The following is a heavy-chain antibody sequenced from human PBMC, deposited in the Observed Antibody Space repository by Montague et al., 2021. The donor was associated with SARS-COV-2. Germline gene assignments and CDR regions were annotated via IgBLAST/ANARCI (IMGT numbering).Heavy chain of an antibody. V-gene: IGHV4-4*02. CDR2: SHLRGGT. Sequence: SETLSLTCAVYRDSVSGRIWRRWERHTPGLEPAPVGESHLRGGTKYNPSLKSRVTISVDKSKNQFSLKLSSVTAADTAVYYCARMRWLRSEGGYYYGMDVWGQGTTVTVSS. D-gene: IGHD5-12*01. CDR3: ARMRWLRSEGGYYYGMDV. CDR1: RDSVSGRIW. J-gene: IGHJ6*02.